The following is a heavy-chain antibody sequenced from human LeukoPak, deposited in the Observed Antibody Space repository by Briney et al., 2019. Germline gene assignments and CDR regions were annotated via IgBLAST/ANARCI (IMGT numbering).Heavy chain of an antibody. Sequence: GGSLRLSCAASGFTFNNYAMSWVRQAPGKGLEWVSTVSTSGGSSYHADSVKGRFAISRDNSKNTLYLLMNSLRAEDTAVYYCAKDKKYYDSSGSPYYYYGMDVWGQGTTVTVTS. D-gene: IGHD3-22*01. CDR2: VSTSGGSS. J-gene: IGHJ6*02. CDR3: AKDKKYYDSSGSPYYYYGMDV. V-gene: IGHV3-23*01. CDR1: GFTFNNYA.